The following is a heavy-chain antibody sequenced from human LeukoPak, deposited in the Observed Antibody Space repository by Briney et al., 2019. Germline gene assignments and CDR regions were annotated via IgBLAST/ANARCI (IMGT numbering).Heavy chain of an antibody. D-gene: IGHD3-22*01. CDR3: SAGEGYYDSSDYYSAWAFNV. CDR2: ISSNSRTV. Sequence: GGSLRLSCAVSGFTFSAFDMNWVRQAPGKGLQWVSYISSNSRTVDYADSVKGRFTISRDNAKNSLYLQMNSLRAEDTAVYYCSAGEGYYDSSDYYSAWAFNVWGQGTMVTVSS. J-gene: IGHJ3*01. V-gene: IGHV3-48*04. CDR1: GFTFSAFD.